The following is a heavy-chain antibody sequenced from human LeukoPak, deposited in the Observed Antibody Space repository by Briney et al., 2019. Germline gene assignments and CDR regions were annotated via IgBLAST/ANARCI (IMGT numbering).Heavy chain of an antibody. CDR3: ARVGSYGSGSYYKTDAFDI. D-gene: IGHD3-10*01. J-gene: IGHJ3*02. V-gene: IGHV4-34*01. CDR2: INQSGST. CDR1: GGSLSVYY. Sequence: SETLSLTRAVYGGSLSVYYWSCIREPPGKGLEWIGEINQSGSTNYNPSLKSRVTISVDTPKNQFSLKLSSVTAADTAVYYCARVGSYGSGSYYKTDAFDIWGQGTMVTVSS.